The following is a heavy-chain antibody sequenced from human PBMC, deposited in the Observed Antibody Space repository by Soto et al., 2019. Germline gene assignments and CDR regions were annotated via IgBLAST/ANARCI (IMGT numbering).Heavy chain of an antibody. V-gene: IGHV1-69*01. J-gene: IGHJ6*02. D-gene: IGHD6-13*01. Sequence: QVQLEQSGAEVKKPGSSVKVSCKASGGTFSGYAMSWVRQAPGQGLEWMGGIVPRLNTPNYAQKFQGRVTITADESTTTAYMELSSLRSEDTAVYYCARARIAAAGTGYYYSVMDVWGQGTTVTVSS. CDR1: GGTFSGYA. CDR3: ARARIAAAGTGYYYSVMDV. CDR2: IVPRLNTP.